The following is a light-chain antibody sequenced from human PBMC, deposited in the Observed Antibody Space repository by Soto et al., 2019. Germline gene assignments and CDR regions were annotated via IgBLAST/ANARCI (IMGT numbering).Light chain of an antibody. CDR3: QQYNTYPWT. J-gene: IGKJ1*01. CDR1: QSISRW. CDR2: DAS. V-gene: IGKV1-5*01. Sequence: DIQMTQSPSTLSASVGDRVTITCRARQSISRWLAWYQQKSGKAPKFLIYDASSLESGVPSRFSGSGSGTEFTLTISTLQPDDFATYYCQQYNTYPWTFGQGTKVEIK.